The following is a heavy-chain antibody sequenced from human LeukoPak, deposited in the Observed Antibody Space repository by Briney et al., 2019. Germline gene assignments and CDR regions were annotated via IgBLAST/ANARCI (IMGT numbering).Heavy chain of an antibody. CDR1: AFTLSNFA. Sequence: PGGSLTLSCVASAFTLSNFAMSWVRQAAGKGLEWVSGISGSGGNTYYADSVKGRFTISRDNSKNTLYLQMNSLRAEDTAVYYCSSFAYGTDVWGQGTTVTVSS. D-gene: IGHD6-6*01. V-gene: IGHV3-23*01. J-gene: IGHJ6*02. CDR2: ISGSGGNT. CDR3: SSFAYGTDV.